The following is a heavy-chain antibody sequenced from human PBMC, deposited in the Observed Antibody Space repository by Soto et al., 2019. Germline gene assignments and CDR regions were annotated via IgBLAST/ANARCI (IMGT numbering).Heavy chain of an antibody. CDR1: GFTFSGFG. J-gene: IGHJ6*02. D-gene: IGHD2-15*01. Sequence: QVPLVESGGGVVQPGRSLRLSCAASGFTFSGFGMHWVRQAPGKGLEWVALISYDGSNTYYADSVKGRFTISRDNSKNTLYLQMNSLRAEDTAVYYCAKDKRYCSGGSCLEYGMDVWGQGTTVTVSS. CDR2: ISYDGSNT. V-gene: IGHV3-30*18. CDR3: AKDKRYCSGGSCLEYGMDV.